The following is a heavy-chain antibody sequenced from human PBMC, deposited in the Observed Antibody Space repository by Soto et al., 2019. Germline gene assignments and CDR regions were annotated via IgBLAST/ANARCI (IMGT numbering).Heavy chain of an antibody. D-gene: IGHD2-15*01. J-gene: IGHJ4*02. V-gene: IGHV4-59*01. CDR1: GGSISPFY. Sequence: SETLSLTCTVSGGSISPFYWSGVRQPPGKGLEWIGYLYYSGNTNYNPSLKSRVTISVDASKNQVSLRLTSVTAADTAVYYCARVGGVAARTFDYWGQGTVVTVS. CDR3: ARVGGVAARTFDY. CDR2: LYYSGNT.